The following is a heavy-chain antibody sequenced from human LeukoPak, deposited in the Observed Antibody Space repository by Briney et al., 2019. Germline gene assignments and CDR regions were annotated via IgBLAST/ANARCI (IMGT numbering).Heavy chain of an antibody. D-gene: IGHD6-6*01. CDR2: INHSGST. J-gene: IGHJ4*02. V-gene: IGHV4-34*01. CDR1: GGSFSGYY. Sequence: MSSETLSLTCAVYGGSFSGYYWSWIRQPPGKGLEWIGEINHSGSTNYNPSLKSRVTISVDTSKNQFSLKLSSVTAADSAVYYCARLTRLSTSPDRYYLDYWGLGTLVTVSS. CDR3: ARLTRLSTSPDRYYLDY.